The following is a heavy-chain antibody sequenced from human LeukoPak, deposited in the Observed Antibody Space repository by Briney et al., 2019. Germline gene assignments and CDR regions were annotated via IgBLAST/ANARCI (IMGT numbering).Heavy chain of an antibody. Sequence: KPSETLSLTCIVSGVSIRSDTYYWGWIRQPPGKGLEWIGNCHNGNSYYNPSLNSRVNISEDTSGNQFSLRVTSVTAADTAVYYCARLWDSTGLYFYYYMDVWGEGTTVTGSS. D-gene: IGHD6-25*01. CDR1: GVSIRSDTYY. CDR3: ARLWDSTGLYFYYYMDV. V-gene: IGHV4-39*01. J-gene: IGHJ6*03. CDR2: CHNGNS.